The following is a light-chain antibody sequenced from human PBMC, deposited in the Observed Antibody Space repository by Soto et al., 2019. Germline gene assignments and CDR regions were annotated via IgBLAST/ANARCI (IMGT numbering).Light chain of an antibody. Sequence: EIVLTQSPDTLSLSPGERATLSCRASQSVSSSDLAWYQQKPGQAPWLLIYGASSRATGIPDRFSGSGSGTDFTLTISSLEPEDFAVYYCQQYGTSPLTFGGGTKVDIK. J-gene: IGKJ4*02. CDR2: GAS. CDR1: QSVSSSD. CDR3: QQYGTSPLT. V-gene: IGKV3-20*01.